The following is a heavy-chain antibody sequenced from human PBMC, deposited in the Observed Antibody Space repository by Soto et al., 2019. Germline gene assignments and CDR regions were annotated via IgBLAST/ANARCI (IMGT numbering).Heavy chain of an antibody. J-gene: IGHJ5*02. CDR2: IYYSGST. V-gene: IGHV4-31*03. CDR1: GGSISSGGYY. CDR3: ARATFGVVTWFDP. Sequence: QVQLQASGPGLVKPSQTLSLTCTVSGGSISSGGYYWSWIRQHPGKGLDWIGYIYYSGSTYYNPSLKSRVTRAVDTSKNQFSLKLSSVTAADTAVYYCARATFGVVTWFDPWGQGTLVTVSS. D-gene: IGHD3-3*01.